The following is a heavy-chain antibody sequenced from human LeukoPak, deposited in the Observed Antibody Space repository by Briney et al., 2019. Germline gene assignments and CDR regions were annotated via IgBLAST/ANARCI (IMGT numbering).Heavy chain of an antibody. CDR1: GYSFTSYW. D-gene: IGHD1-14*01. CDR2: IYPGDSDT. Sequence: GESLKISCKGSGYSFTSYWIGWVRQMPGKGLEWMGIIYPGDSDTRYSPSFQGQVTISADKSISTAYLQWSSLKASDTAMYYCARALFGYNPPGHAFDIWGQGTMVTVSS. V-gene: IGHV5-51*01. J-gene: IGHJ3*02. CDR3: ARALFGYNPPGHAFDI.